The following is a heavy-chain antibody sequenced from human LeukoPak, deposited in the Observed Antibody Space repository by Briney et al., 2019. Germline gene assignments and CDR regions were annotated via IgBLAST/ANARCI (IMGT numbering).Heavy chain of an antibody. CDR1: GGTFSSYA. CDR2: IIPILGIA. Sequence: GASVKVSCKASGGTFSSYAISWVRQAPGQGLKWMGRIIPILGIANYAQKFQGRVTITADKSTSTAYMELSSLRSEDTAVYYCAREVVVVPPPGWYFDLWGRGTLVTVSS. D-gene: IGHD2-21*01. V-gene: IGHV1-69*04. CDR3: AREVVVVPPPGWYFDL. J-gene: IGHJ2*01.